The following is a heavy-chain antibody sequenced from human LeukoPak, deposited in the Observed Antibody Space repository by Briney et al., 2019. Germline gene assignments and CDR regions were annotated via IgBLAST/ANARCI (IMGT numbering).Heavy chain of an antibody. V-gene: IGHV4-31*03. CDR3: ARTYYYDLDWFDP. CDR1: GGSISSGGYY. J-gene: IGHJ5*02. CDR2: IYYSGST. D-gene: IGHD3-22*01. Sequence: PSETLSLTCTVSGGSISSGGYYWSWIRQHPGKGLEWIGYIYYSGSTYYNPSLKSRVTISVDTSKNQFSLKLSSVTAADTAVYYCARTYYYDLDWFDPWGQGTLVTVSS.